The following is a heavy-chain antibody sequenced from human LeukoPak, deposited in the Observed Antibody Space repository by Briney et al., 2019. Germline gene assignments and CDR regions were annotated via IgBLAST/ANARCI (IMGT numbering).Heavy chain of an antibody. Sequence: SETLSLTCTVSGGSISSYFWSWIRQPPGKEPEWIGYISYFGSTSYNPSLKSRVTISVDMFKNQFSLKLSSVTAADTAVYYCARHKPTGSYPLELWGQGTLVTVSS. V-gene: IGHV4-59*08. CDR2: ISYFGST. CDR3: ARHKPTGSYPLEL. D-gene: IGHD3-10*01. J-gene: IGHJ4*02. CDR1: GGSISSYF.